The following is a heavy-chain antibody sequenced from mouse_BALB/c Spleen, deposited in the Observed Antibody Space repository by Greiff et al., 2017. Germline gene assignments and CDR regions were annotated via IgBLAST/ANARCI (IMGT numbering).Heavy chain of an antibody. J-gene: IGHJ3*01. Sequence: EVKLVESGPSLVKPSQTLSLTCSVTGDSITSGYWNWIRKFPGNKLEYMGYISYSGSTYYNPSLKSRISITRDTSKNQYYLQLNSVTTEDTATYYCARGTYYRYDDWFAYWGQGTLVTVSA. CDR1: GDSITSGY. V-gene: IGHV3-8*02. D-gene: IGHD2-14*01. CDR3: ARGTYYRYDDWFAY. CDR2: ISYSGST.